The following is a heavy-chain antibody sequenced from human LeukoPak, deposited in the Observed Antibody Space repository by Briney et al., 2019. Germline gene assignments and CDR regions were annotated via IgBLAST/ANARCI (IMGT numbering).Heavy chain of an antibody. J-gene: IGHJ4*02. CDR3: AREGGHSGDYNLGY. Sequence: GSLRLSCAASGFTFSSYAMNWVRQDPGKGLEWIGYIYYSGSTKYNPSLKSRVTISVDTSKNQFSLNLSSVTAADTAVYYCAREGGHSGDYNLGYWGQGTLVTVSS. CDR2: IYYSGST. CDR1: GFTFSSYA. D-gene: IGHD4-17*01. V-gene: IGHV4-59*01.